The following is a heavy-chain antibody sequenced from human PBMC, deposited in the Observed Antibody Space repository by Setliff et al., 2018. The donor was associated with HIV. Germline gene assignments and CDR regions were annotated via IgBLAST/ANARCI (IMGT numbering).Heavy chain of an antibody. Sequence: GASVKVSCKASGHTFTGYYMHWVRQAPGQGLEWMGWINPNSGDTNYAQKFQGRVTMTRDTSISTAYMELSRLRSDDTAVYYCARGQYCGGDCYSVWGQGTLVTVSS. V-gene: IGHV1-2*02. CDR2: INPNSGDT. J-gene: IGHJ4*02. CDR1: GHTFTGYY. CDR3: ARGQYCGGDCYSV. D-gene: IGHD2-21*02.